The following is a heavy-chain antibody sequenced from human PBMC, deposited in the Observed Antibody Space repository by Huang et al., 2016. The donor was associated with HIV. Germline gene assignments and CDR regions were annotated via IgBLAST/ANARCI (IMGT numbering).Heavy chain of an antibody. D-gene: IGHD3-22*01. CDR1: GFSISSYW. CDR3: ARDPRIQSWLNFFDY. J-gene: IGHJ4*02. V-gene: IGHV3-74*01. CDR2: INSDGSST. Sequence: EVQLVESGGGLVQPGGSLRLSCAASGFSISSYWVNGVRPAPGKGLVWVSRINSDGSSTSYADSVKGRFTISRDNAKNTLYLQMNSLRAEDTAVYYCARDPRIQSWLNFFDYWGQGTLVSVSS.